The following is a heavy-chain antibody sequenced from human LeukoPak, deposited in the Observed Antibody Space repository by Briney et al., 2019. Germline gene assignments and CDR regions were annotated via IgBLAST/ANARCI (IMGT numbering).Heavy chain of an antibody. CDR1: GFTFSSSW. D-gene: IGHD5-18*01. J-gene: IGHJ5*02. V-gene: IGHV3-48*01. CDR2: ISSSSTI. CDR3: ARYGYTYGYWFDA. Sequence: GGSLRLSCVASGFTFSSSWMSWVRQAPGKGLEWVSYISSSSTIYYADSVKGRFTISRDNAKNSLYLQMNSLRVEDTALYYCARYGYTYGYWFDAWGQGTLVTVPS.